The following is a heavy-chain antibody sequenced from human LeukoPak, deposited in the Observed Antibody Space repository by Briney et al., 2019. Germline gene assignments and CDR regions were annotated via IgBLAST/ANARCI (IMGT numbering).Heavy chain of an antibody. CDR2: INHSGST. CDR1: GGSFSGYY. CDR3: ARKGGRYSYGYYYYYYMDV. J-gene: IGHJ6*03. V-gene: IGHV4-34*01. D-gene: IGHD5-18*01. Sequence: PSETLSLTCAVYGGSFSGYYWSWIRQPPGKGLEWIGEINHSGSTNYNPSLKSRVTISVDTSKNQFSLKLSSVTAADTAVYYCARKGGRYSYGYYYYYYMDVWGKGTTVTVSS.